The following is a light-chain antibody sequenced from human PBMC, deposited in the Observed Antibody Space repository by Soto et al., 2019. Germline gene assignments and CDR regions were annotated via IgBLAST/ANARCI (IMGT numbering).Light chain of an antibody. CDR3: QSYHSSRSGWV. V-gene: IGLV1-40*01. CDR2: GNS. Sequence: QSVLTQPPSVSGAPGQRVTISCTGSSSNIGAGYDVHWYQQLPGTAPKLLIYGNSNRTSGVPDRFSGSKSGTSASLAITGLQAEDEADYYCQSYHSSRSGWVFGGGTKLTLL. CDR1: SSNIGAGYD. J-gene: IGLJ3*02.